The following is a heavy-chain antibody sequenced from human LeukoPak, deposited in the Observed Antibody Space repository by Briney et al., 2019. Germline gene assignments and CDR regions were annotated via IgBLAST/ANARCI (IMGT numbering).Heavy chain of an antibody. CDR2: INWNGGST. Sequence: GGSLRLSCAASGFTFDDYAMHWVRQAPGKGLEWVSGINWNGGSTGYADSVKGRFTISRDNAKNSLYLQMNSLRAEDTALYYCASHYCSGGSCSYYFDYWGQGTLVTVSS. CDR3: ASHYCSGGSCSYYFDY. D-gene: IGHD2-15*01. CDR1: GFTFDDYA. V-gene: IGHV3-20*04. J-gene: IGHJ4*02.